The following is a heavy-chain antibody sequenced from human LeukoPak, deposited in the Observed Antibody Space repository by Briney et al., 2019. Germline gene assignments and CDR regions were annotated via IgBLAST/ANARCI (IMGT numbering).Heavy chain of an antibody. CDR3: ARGGRGTYLNDY. CDR2: IKFDESAT. D-gene: IGHD1-26*01. CDR1: GFTFSSYA. Sequence: PGGSLRLSCAASGFTFSSYAMSWVRQAPGKGLVWVSRIKFDESATNYADSVKGRFTISRDNDRNTVYLQMNSLRGEDTAVYYCARGGRGTYLNDYWGQGTLVTVSS. V-gene: IGHV3-74*01. J-gene: IGHJ4*02.